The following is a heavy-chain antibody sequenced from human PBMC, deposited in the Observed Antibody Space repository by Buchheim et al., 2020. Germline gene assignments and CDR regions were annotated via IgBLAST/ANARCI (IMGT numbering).Heavy chain of an antibody. D-gene: IGHD6-19*01. CDR2: ISHDGSNK. J-gene: IGHJ6*02. V-gene: IGHV3-30*18. Sequence: QVQLVESGGGVVQPGRSLRLSCAASGFTFSSYGMHWVRQAPGKGLEWVAVISHDGSNKYYADSVKGRFTISRDNSKNTLYLQMNSLRAEDTAVYYCAKDHWVGYSSGWYGMDVWGQGTT. CDR1: GFTFSSYG. CDR3: AKDHWVGYSSGWYGMDV.